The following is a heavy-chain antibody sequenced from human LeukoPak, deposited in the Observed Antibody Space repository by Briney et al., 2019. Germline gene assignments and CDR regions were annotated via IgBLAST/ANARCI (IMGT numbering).Heavy chain of an antibody. CDR1: GFTFDDYA. CDR2: ISWDGGST. Sequence: GGSLRLSCAASGFTFDDYAMHWVRQAPGKGLEWVSLISWDGGSTYYADSVKGRFTISRDNSKNSLYLQMNSLRAEDTALYYFAKGYCSGGSGYSGNYMDVWGKGTTVTVSS. V-gene: IGHV3-43D*04. D-gene: IGHD2-15*01. J-gene: IGHJ6*03. CDR3: AKGYCSGGSGYSGNYMDV.